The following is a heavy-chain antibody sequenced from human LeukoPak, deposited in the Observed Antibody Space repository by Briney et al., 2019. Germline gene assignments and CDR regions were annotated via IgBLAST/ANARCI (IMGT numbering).Heavy chain of an antibody. J-gene: IGHJ3*02. V-gene: IGHV4-31*03. CDR2: IYYTGGT. CDR1: GGSISSGGYY. CDR3: ARAPGAFDI. Sequence: SQTLSLTCTVSGGSISSGGYYWAWIRQHPGKGLEWIGYIYYTGGTHYNPSLKSRLTISVDTSENHFSLKLSSVTAADTAIYFCARAPGAFDIWGQGTTVTVSS.